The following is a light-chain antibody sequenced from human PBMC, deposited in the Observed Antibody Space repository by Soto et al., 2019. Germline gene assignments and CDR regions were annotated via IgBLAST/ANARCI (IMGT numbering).Light chain of an antibody. CDR3: SSYAGSRWV. Sequence: QSALTQPASGAGSPGHSITISCSGTTCDVGIYTLVYWYQQHPAEAPLLVIYEVDKGPSGVSNRFSVTRSGNTASLTISCLQSEVEADYYCSSYAGSRWVFGGGTTVPVL. CDR1: TCDVGIYTL. V-gene: IGLV2-23*02. J-gene: IGLJ3*02. CDR2: EVD.